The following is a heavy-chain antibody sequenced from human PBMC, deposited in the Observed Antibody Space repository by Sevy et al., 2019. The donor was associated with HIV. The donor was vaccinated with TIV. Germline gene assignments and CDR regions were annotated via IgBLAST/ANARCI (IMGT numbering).Heavy chain of an antibody. V-gene: IGHV4-61*01. D-gene: IGHD3-16*01. CDR1: GGSASSGTYY. J-gene: IGHJ6*03. CDR3: ARVPQGQLWYSGSLGGYYYHMDV. CDR2: IYKTGST. Sequence: SETLSLSCSVSGGSASSGTYYWSWIRQPPGKGLEWIGHIYKTGSTNYKLSLQSRVTISVDTSTNQFSLRLRSVTAADTAVYYCARVPQGQLWYSGSLGGYYYHMDVWGKGTTVTVSS.